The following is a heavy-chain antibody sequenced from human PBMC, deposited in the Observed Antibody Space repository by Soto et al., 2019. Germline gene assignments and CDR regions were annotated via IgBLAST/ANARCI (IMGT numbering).Heavy chain of an antibody. V-gene: IGHV4-31*03. CDR2: IYYSGST. CDR1: CGSIISGGYY. D-gene: IGHD3-3*01. Sequence: SETLSLTCTFSCGSIISGGYYWSWIRQHPGKGLEWIGYIYYSGSTYYNPSLKSRVTISVDTSKNQFSLKLSSVTAADTAVYYCARGPKYYDFWSGYYERYYYYYGMDVWGQGTTVTVSS. J-gene: IGHJ6*02. CDR3: ARGPKYYDFWSGYYERYYYYYGMDV.